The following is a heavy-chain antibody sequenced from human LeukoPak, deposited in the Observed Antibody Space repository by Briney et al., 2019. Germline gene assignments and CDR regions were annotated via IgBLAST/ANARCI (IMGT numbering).Heavy chain of an antibody. CDR2: IWYDGSNK. V-gene: IGHV3-33*06. CDR3: AKDLGYYDSSGAFDI. Sequence: GRSLRLSCAASGFTFSSYGMHWVSQAPGKRLEWVAVIWYDGSNKYYADSVKGRFTISRDNSKNTLYLQMNSLRAEDTAVYYCAKDLGYYDSSGAFDIWGQGTMFTVSS. J-gene: IGHJ3*02. CDR1: GFTFSSYG. D-gene: IGHD3-22*01.